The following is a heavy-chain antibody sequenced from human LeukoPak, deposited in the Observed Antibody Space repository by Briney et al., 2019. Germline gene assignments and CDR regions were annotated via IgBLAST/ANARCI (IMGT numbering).Heavy chain of an antibody. J-gene: IGHJ6*03. CDR1: GYSFTSYW. V-gene: IGHV5-51*01. D-gene: IGHD4-17*01. CDR2: IYPGDSDT. CDR3: ARGGYTVTTSHYYYMDV. Sequence: AGESLKISCKGSGYSFTSYWIGWVRQMPGKGLEWMGIIYPGDSDTRYSPSFQGQVTISADKSISTAYLQWSSLKASDTAMYYCARGGYTVTTSHYYYMDVWGKGTTVTVSS.